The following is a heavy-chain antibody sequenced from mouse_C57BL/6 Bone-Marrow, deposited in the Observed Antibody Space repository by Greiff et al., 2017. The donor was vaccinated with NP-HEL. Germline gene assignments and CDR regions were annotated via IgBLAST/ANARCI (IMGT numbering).Heavy chain of an antibody. V-gene: IGHV1-80*01. J-gene: IGHJ2*01. CDR1: GYAFSSYW. D-gene: IGHD2-5*01. CDR2: IYPGDGDT. Sequence: VKLMESGAELVKPGASVKISCKASGYAFSSYWMNWVKQRPGKGLEWIGQIYPGDGDTNYNGKFKGKATLTADKSSSTAYMQLSSLTSEDSAVYFCARKKDYSNYYDYWGQGTTLTVSS. CDR3: ARKKDYSNYYDY.